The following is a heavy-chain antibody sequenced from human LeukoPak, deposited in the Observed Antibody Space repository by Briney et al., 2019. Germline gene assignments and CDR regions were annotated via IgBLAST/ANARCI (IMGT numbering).Heavy chain of an antibody. V-gene: IGHV4-34*01. D-gene: IGHD2-2*01. Sequence: PSETLSLTCAVYGGSFSGYYWSWIRQPPGKGLEWIGEINHSGSTIYNPSLKSRVTMSVDTSKNQFSLTLSSVTAADTAVYYCASQLPNYAMDVWGQGTTVTVSS. CDR3: ASQLPNYAMDV. CDR1: GGSFSGYY. CDR2: INHSGST. J-gene: IGHJ6*02.